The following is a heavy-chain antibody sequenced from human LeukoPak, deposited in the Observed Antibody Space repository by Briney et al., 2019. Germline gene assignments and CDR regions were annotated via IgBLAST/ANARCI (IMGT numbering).Heavy chain of an antibody. CDR1: EFVVSNNY. V-gene: IGHV3-53*01. J-gene: IGHJ2*01. D-gene: IGHD6-19*01. CDR3: ARHSSGSLWYFDL. CDR2: IYGGGST. Sequence: GGSLRLSCAASEFVVSNNYMSWVRQAPGKGLEWVSFIYGGGSTLYADSMKGRFSISRDNSKNTLYLQINSLRAEDTAVYYCARHSSGSLWYFDLWGRGTLVTVSS.